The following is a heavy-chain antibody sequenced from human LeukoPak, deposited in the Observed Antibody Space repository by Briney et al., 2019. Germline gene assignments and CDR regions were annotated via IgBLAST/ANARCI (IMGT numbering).Heavy chain of an antibody. CDR2: IIPIFGTA. D-gene: IGHD6-19*01. V-gene: IGHV1-69*05. CDR1: GGNFSSYA. Sequence: SVKVSCKASGGNFSSYAISWVRQAPGQGLEWMGGIIPIFGTANYAQKFQGRVTLTTDESTSTAYMELSSLRSEDTAVYYCARGLVFDDYYYYMDVWGKGTTVTVSS. J-gene: IGHJ6*03. CDR3: ARGLVFDDYYYYMDV.